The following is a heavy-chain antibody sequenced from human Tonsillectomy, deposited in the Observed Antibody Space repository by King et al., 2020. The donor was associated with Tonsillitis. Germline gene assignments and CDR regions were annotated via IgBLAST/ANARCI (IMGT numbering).Heavy chain of an antibody. CDR1: AFTFSSYV. Sequence: VQLVQSGGGVVQPGRSLRLSCAASAFTFSSYVMHWVRQAPGKGLEWVAVIWSDGSNKNYADSVKGRFTISRDNSKNTLYLQMNSLRAEDTAVYYCARVFVGSARLESFDYWGQGTLVTVSS. CDR3: ARVFVGSARLESFDY. D-gene: IGHD4-11*01. V-gene: IGHV3-33*01. CDR2: IWSDGSNK. J-gene: IGHJ4*02.